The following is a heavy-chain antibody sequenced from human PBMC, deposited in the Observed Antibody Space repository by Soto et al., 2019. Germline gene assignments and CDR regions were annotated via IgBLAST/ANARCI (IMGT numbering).Heavy chain of an antibody. V-gene: IGHV3-15*01. Sequence: EVQLVESGGGLVKPGESLRLSCEASELTLSDVWMNWVRQAPGKGLEWLGRIKTKSEGGTKDYAAPVKVIFTISKDDSTNMVYLQMSSLKAEDTGVYFCADIAVSHTMDYWGQGTLVIVSS. CDR3: ADIAVSHTMDY. CDR1: ELTLSDVW. J-gene: IGHJ4*02. CDR2: IKTKSEGGTK. D-gene: IGHD6-19*01.